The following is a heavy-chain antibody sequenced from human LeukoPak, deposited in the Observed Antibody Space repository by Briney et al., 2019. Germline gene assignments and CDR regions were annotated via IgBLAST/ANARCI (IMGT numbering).Heavy chain of an antibody. CDR2: ISGSGGST. CDR1: GFTFSSYA. CDR3: ARSPRWQSFDY. D-gene: IGHD2-15*01. Sequence: GGSLRLSCAASGFTFSSYAMSWVRQAPGKGLEWVSAISGSGGSTYYADSVKGRFTISRDNSKNALYLQMNSLRAEDTAVYYCARSPRWQSFDYWGQGTLVTVSS. V-gene: IGHV3-23*01. J-gene: IGHJ4*02.